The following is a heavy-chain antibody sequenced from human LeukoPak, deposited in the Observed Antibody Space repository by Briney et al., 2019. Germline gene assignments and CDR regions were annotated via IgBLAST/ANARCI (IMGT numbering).Heavy chain of an antibody. D-gene: IGHD5-18*01. V-gene: IGHV1-2*02. Sequence: AASVKVSCKASGYTFTGYYMHWVRQAPGQGLEWMGWINPNSGDTTFAQKFQDRGTMTRDTSISTAYMELSSLTSDDTAVYYCARGQYRYAVDYWGQGTLVTVSS. J-gene: IGHJ4*02. CDR1: GYTFTGYY. CDR2: INPNSGDT. CDR3: ARGQYRYAVDY.